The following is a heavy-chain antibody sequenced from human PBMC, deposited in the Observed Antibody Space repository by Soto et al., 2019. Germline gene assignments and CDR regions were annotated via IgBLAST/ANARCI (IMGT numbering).Heavy chain of an antibody. D-gene: IGHD4-17*01. Sequence: SETLSLTCTVSGGSISSSSYYWGWIRQHPGKGLEWIGYIYYSGSTYYNPSLKSRVTISVDTSKNQFSLKLSSVTAADTAVYYCSYGDYYYYMDVWGKGTTVTVSS. J-gene: IGHJ6*03. CDR3: SYGDYYYYMDV. V-gene: IGHV4-31*06. CDR2: IYYSGST. CDR1: GGSISSSSYY.